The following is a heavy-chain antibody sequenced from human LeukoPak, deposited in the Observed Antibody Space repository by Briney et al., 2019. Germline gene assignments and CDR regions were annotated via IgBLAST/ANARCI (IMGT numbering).Heavy chain of an antibody. D-gene: IGHD2-2*01. J-gene: IGHJ5*02. Sequence: SETLSLTCAVYSGSFTGYFWSWIRQPPGKGLEWIGEINHSGSTNYNPSLKSRVTISVDTSKNQFSLKLTSVTAADTAVYYCARYRSYCTSTTCYRDSFDPWGQGTLVTVSS. CDR3: ARYRSYCTSTTCYRDSFDP. V-gene: IGHV4-34*01. CDR2: INHSGST. CDR1: SGSFTGYF.